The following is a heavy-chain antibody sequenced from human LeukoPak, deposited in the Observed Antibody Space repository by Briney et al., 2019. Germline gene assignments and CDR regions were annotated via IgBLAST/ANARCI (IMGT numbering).Heavy chain of an antibody. D-gene: IGHD3-10*01. CDR2: ISSSGSTI. J-gene: IGHJ4*02. CDR3: ARQGWFGELTRVYFDY. V-gene: IGHV3-48*03. Sequence: GGSLRLSCAASGFTFSSYEMNWVRQAPGKGLEWVSYISSSGSTIYYADSVKGRFTISRDNAKNSLYLQMNSLRAEDTAVYYCARQGWFGELTRVYFDYWGQGTLLTVSS. CDR1: GFTFSSYE.